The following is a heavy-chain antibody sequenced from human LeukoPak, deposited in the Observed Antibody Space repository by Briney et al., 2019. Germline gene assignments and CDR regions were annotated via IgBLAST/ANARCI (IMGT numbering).Heavy chain of an antibody. J-gene: IGHJ4*02. D-gene: IGHD2-21*01. V-gene: IGHV4-39*07. Sequence: SETLSLTCTISGGSISSISYYWGWIRQPPGKGLEWIGSIYYTGSTYYNPSLKSRVTVSVDTSKNQFSLNLRSVTAADTAVYYCARERGDQYYFDYWGQGTLVTVSS. CDR2: IYYTGST. CDR1: GGSISSISYY. CDR3: ARERGDQYYFDY.